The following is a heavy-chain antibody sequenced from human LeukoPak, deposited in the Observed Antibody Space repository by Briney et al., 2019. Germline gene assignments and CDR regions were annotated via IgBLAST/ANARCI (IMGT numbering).Heavy chain of an antibody. CDR2: IWYDGSNK. V-gene: IGHV3-33*01. CDR1: GITFSSYG. Sequence: GGSLRLSCAASGITFSSYGMHWVRQAPGKGLEWVAVIWYDGSNKYYADSVKGRFTISRDNSKNTLYLQMNSLRAEDTAVYYCARDLPAAVDWGQGTLVTVSS. CDR3: ARDLPAAVD. J-gene: IGHJ4*02. D-gene: IGHD2-2*01.